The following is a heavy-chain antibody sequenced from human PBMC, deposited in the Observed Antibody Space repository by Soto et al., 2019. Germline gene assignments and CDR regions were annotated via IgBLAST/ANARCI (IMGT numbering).Heavy chain of an antibody. CDR3: ARDQYPYYDIMIGYSQIDY. V-gene: IGHV3-33*01. CDR1: GFTFENYG. CDR2: IWHDGSYK. Sequence: GGSLRLSCAASGFTFENYGVHWVRQAPGKGLEWVAVIWHDGSYKYYVDSVKGRFTVSRDNTKNTVYLQMNSLRAEDTAVYYCARDQYPYYDIMIGYSQIDYWGQGTQVTVSS. D-gene: IGHD3-9*01. J-gene: IGHJ4*02.